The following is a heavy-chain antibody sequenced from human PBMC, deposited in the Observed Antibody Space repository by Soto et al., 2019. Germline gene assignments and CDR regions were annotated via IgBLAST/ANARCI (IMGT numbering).Heavy chain of an antibody. Sequence: SETLSLTCAVSCYSISSSNWWGWIRQPPGKGLEWIGYIYYSGTTYYNPSLKSRVTMSVDTSKNQFSLKLTSVTAVDTAVYYCARSPDSSGYYPRRYYYGMDVWGQGTTVTVS. V-gene: IGHV4-28*01. CDR3: ARSPDSSGYYPRRYYYGMDV. CDR2: IYYSGTT. D-gene: IGHD3-22*01. J-gene: IGHJ6*02. CDR1: CYSISSSNW.